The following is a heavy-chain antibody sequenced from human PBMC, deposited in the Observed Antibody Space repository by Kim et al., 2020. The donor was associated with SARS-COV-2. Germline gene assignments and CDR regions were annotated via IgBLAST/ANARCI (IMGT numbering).Heavy chain of an antibody. D-gene: IGHD3-9*01. CDR3: ASGPAPDYDILTGYYEN. J-gene: IGHJ4*02. V-gene: IGHV4-61*01. CDR2: IYYSGST. CDR1: GGSVSSGSYY. Sequence: SETLSLTCTVSGGSVSSGSYYWSWIRQPPGKGLEWIGYIYYSGSTNYNPSLKSRVTISVDTSKNQFSLKLSSVTAADTAVYYCASGPAPDYDILTGYYENWGQGTLVTVSS.